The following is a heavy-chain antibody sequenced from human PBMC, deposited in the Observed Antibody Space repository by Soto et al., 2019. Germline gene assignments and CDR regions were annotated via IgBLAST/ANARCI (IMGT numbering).Heavy chain of an antibody. V-gene: IGHV1-69*04. Sequence: GASVKVSCKASGGTFSSYTISWVRQAPGQGLEWMGRIIPILGIANYAQKFQGRVTITADKSTSTAYMELSSLRSEDTAVYYCARDLHDYGDFVALDYWGQGTLVTVSS. CDR3: ARDLHDYGDFVALDY. CDR1: GGTFSSYT. J-gene: IGHJ4*02. CDR2: IIPILGIA. D-gene: IGHD4-17*01.